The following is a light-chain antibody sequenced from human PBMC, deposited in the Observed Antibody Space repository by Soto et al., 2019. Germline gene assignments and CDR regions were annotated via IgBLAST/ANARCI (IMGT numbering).Light chain of an antibody. CDR1: NSNIGSNK. CDR2: TSN. Sequence: QSVLTQPPSASGTPGQRVTISCSGSNSNIGSNKVNWYQQLPGTAPKLLIYTSNQRPSGVPDRFSGSKSGTSASLAISGLQSEDEADYYCATWDHSLHGYVFGTGTKVTVL. CDR3: ATWDHSLHGYV. V-gene: IGLV1-44*01. J-gene: IGLJ1*01.